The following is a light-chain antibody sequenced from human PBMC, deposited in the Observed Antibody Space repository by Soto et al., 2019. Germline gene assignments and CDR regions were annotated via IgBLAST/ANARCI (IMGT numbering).Light chain of an antibody. Sequence: EIVLTQSPDTLSLCPGERAILSCRASQSVSSSLAWYQQKPGQAPRLLIYDASNRATGIPARFSGSGSGTDFTLTISSLEPEDFAVYYCQQRSNWPPEVTFGPGTKVDIK. V-gene: IGKV3-11*01. CDR1: QSVSSS. CDR3: QQRSNWPPEVT. J-gene: IGKJ3*01. CDR2: DAS.